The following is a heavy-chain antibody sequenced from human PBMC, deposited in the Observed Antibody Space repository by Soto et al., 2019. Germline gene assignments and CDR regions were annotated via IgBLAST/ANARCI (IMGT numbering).Heavy chain of an antibody. CDR3: ARERESPNQGGGASDY. J-gene: IGHJ4*02. Sequence: GGSLRLSCAASGFTFSSYSMNWVRQAPGKGLEWVSSISSSSSYIYYADSVKGRFTISRDNAKNSLYLQMNSLRAEDTAVYYWARERESPNQGGGASDYWGQGTLVTVSS. CDR1: GFTFSSYS. V-gene: IGHV3-21*01. D-gene: IGHD2-2*01. CDR2: ISSSSSYI.